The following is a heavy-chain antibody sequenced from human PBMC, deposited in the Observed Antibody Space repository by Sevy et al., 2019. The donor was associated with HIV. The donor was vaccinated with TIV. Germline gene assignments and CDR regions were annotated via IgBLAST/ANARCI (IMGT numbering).Heavy chain of an antibody. CDR1: GYTFTSYG. V-gene: IGHV1-18*01. D-gene: IGHD2-15*01. CDR3: ARVFADDIVVVVAANHWFDP. J-gene: IGHJ5*02. Sequence: GASVKVSCKASGYTFTSYGISWVRQAPGQGLEWMGWISAYNGNTNYAQKLQGRVTMTTDTSTSTAYMELRSLRSDDTAVYYCARVFADDIVVVVAANHWFDPWGQGTLVTVSS. CDR2: ISAYNGNT.